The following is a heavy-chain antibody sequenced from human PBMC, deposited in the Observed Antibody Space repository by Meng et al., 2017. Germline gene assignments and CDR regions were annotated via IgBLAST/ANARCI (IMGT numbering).Heavy chain of an antibody. CDR3: ARKFTMVRGIYNWLDP. V-gene: IGHV4-34*01. J-gene: IGHJ5*02. D-gene: IGHD3-10*01. Sequence: QLLLPQWGAGLLMPSETLSLTCAVYGWSFSGYYWSWLRQPPGKGLEWIGEINHSGSTNYNPSLKSRVTISVDTSKNQFSLKLSSVTAADTAVYYCARKFTMVRGIYNWLDPWGQGTLVTVSS. CDR1: GWSFSGYY. CDR2: INHSGST.